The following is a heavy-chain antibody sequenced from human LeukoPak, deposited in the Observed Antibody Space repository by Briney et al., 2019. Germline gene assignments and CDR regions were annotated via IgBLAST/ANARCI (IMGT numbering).Heavy chain of an antibody. CDR2: IWDDGSND. D-gene: IGHD6-13*01. CDR3: ARDRGSRWFGPIDY. CDR1: GFTFRGYG. Sequence: PGGSLRLSCAASGFTFRGYGMHWVRQTPGKGLEWVAVIWDDGSNDHYADSVKGRFTISRDNSKNTLYLQMNSLRDEDTAVYYCARDRGSRWFGPIDYWGQGILVTVSS. V-gene: IGHV3-33*01. J-gene: IGHJ4*02.